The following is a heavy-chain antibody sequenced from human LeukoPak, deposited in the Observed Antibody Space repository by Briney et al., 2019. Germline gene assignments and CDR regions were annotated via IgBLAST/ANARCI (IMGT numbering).Heavy chain of an antibody. Sequence: GGSLRLSCEASGFTFSAYAMTWVRQAPGKGLEWVSGISGSGGRTYYADSVKGRFTISRDNSKNTLYLQMNSLRAEDTAVYYCAKPARGYSYEALDYWGQGTLVTVSS. V-gene: IGHV3-23*01. D-gene: IGHD5-12*01. CDR3: AKPARGYSYEALDY. J-gene: IGHJ4*02. CDR2: ISGSGGRT. CDR1: GFTFSAYA.